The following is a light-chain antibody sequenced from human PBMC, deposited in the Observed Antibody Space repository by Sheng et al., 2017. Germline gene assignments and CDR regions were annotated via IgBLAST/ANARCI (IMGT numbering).Light chain of an antibody. CDR3: QQSYRPRGT. V-gene: IGKV1-39*01. Sequence: DIQMTQSPSSLSASVGDRVTITCRASQSISSYLNWYQQKPGKAPKLLIYAASSLQSGVPSRFSGSGSGTDFTLTISSLQPEDFATYYCQQSYRPRGTFGQGTRLEIK. J-gene: IGKJ5*01. CDR1: QSISSY. CDR2: AAS.